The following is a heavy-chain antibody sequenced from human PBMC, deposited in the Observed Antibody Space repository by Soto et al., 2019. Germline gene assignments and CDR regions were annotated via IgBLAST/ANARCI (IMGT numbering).Heavy chain of an antibody. CDR3: ARRAETNGWNGFGADKYYFDF. V-gene: IGHV1-8*01. CDR2: MNPNTGNS. D-gene: IGHD1-1*01. J-gene: IGHJ4*02. Sequence: ASVKVSCKASGYTFTSYDIYWVRQATGKGLEWMGWMNPNTGNSGYAQKFQGRVTMTSDTSISTAHMELSSLRSEDTDVYYCARRAETNGWNGFGADKYYFDFWGQGTLVTVSS. CDR1: GYTFTSYD.